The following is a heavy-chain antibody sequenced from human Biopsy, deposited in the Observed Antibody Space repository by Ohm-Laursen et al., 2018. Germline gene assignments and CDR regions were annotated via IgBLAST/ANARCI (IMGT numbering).Heavy chain of an antibody. D-gene: IGHD4/OR15-4a*01. J-gene: IGHJ4*02. CDR1: GFGVNTYG. V-gene: IGHV3-33*08. CDR3: ARDPGQDGAIDF. Sequence: SLRLSCSASGFGVNTYGMHWVRQAPGKGLEWVAVIWHDERNKQYADSVKGRVTISRDNSKSTLFLQMYSLRVDDTAVYHCARDPGQDGAIDFWGQGTLVTVSS. CDR2: IWHDERNK.